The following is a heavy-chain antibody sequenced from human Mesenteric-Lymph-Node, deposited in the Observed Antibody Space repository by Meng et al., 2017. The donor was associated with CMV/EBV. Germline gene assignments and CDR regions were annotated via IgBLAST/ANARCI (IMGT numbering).Heavy chain of an antibody. Sequence: GGSLRLSCAASGFTFSNYGMQWVRQAPGKGLEWVAFIRYDGTKKYYADSVKGRFTISTDNSKNTLYLQMSSLRPEEAAVYYCAKGDQQIVDYYSCMDVWGQGTTVTVSS. V-gene: IGHV3-30*02. CDR3: AKGDQQIVDYYSCMDV. CDR1: GFTFSNYG. CDR2: IRYDGTKK. D-gene: IGHD6-6*01. J-gene: IGHJ6*02.